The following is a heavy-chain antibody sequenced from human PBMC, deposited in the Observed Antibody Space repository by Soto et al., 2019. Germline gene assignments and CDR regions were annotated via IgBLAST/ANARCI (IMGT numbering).Heavy chain of an antibody. CDR2: IYYSGST. V-gene: IGHV4-31*03. Sequence: SETLSLTCPVSCGSISSGGYYFSCIRQHPGNLLEWIGYIYYSGSTYYNPSLKSRVTISVDTSKNQFSLKLSSVTAADTAVYYCAREVVARLAADGTRNYYYYGMDVWGQGTTVTVSS. D-gene: IGHD6-13*01. CDR3: AREVVARLAADGTRNYYYYGMDV. CDR1: CGSISSGGYY. J-gene: IGHJ6*02.